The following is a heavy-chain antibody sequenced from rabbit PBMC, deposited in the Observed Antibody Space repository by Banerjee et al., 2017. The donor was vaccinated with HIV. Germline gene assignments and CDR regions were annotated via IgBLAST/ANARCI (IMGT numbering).Heavy chain of an antibody. CDR3: ARDKGGYAGYGYAYL. J-gene: IGHJ4*01. V-gene: IGHV1S40*01. Sequence: QSLEESGGDLVKPGASLTLTCTASGFSFSSSNYMCWVRQAPGKGLEWIACIYTSSGSTWYASWAKGRFTISKTSSTTVTLQMTSLTAADTATYFCARDKGGYAGYGYAYLWGPGTLVTVS. CDR2: IYTSSGST. D-gene: IGHD6-1*01. CDR1: GFSFSSSNY.